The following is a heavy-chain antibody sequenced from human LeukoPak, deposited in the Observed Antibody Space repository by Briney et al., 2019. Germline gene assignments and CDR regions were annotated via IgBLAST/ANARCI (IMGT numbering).Heavy chain of an antibody. Sequence: SETLSLTCSVSGGSISTYYWNWIRQTPGKGLEWLGHISNGNTDYNPSLKSRVTISVDTSKNQLSLKLTSVTAADTAVYYCARDKAHSYGRYFDPWGQGALVTVSS. V-gene: IGHV4-59*01. CDR2: ISNGNT. J-gene: IGHJ5*02. CDR1: GGSISTYY. CDR3: ARDKAHSYGRYFDP. D-gene: IGHD5-18*01.